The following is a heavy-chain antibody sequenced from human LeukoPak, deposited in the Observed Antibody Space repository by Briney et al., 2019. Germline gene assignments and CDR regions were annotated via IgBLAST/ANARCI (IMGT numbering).Heavy chain of an antibody. D-gene: IGHD3-3*01. CDR2: IYTSGST. J-gene: IGHJ5*02. CDR1: GGSISSYY. V-gene: IGHV4-4*07. Sequence: SETLSLTCTVSGGSISSYYWSWIRQPAGKGLEWIGRIYTSGSTNYNPSLKSRVTMSVDTSKNQFSLKLSSVTAADTAVYYCASDLTYYDFWNNWFDPWGQGTLVTVSS. CDR3: ASDLTYYDFWNNWFDP.